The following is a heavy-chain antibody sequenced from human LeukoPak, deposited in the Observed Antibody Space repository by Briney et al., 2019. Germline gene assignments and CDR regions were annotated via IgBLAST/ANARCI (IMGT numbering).Heavy chain of an antibody. V-gene: IGHV3-48*01. J-gene: IGHJ4*02. CDR2: ISSSSSTI. Sequence: PGGSLRLSCAASVFAFSSFSMNWGRQAPGKGLEWVSYISSSSSTIYYADSVKGRFTISRDNAKNSLYLQMNSLRAEDTAVYYCARDIVVVPAHFDYWGQGTLVTVSS. CDR3: ARDIVVVPAHFDY. D-gene: IGHD2-2*01. CDR1: VFAFSSFS.